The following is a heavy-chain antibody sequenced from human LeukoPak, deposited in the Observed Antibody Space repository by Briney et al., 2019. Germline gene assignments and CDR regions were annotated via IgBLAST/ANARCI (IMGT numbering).Heavy chain of an antibody. Sequence: PGGSLRLSCAASGFSLSSYWMHWVRQAPGKGLVWVSRINSDGSTTNYADSVKGRFTISRDNAKNTLYPQMNSLRAEDTAVYYRARRQYRSSWYYFDYWGQGTLVTVSS. CDR3: ARRQYRSSWYYFDY. J-gene: IGHJ4*02. CDR2: INSDGSTT. V-gene: IGHV3-74*01. D-gene: IGHD6-13*01. CDR1: GFSLSSYW.